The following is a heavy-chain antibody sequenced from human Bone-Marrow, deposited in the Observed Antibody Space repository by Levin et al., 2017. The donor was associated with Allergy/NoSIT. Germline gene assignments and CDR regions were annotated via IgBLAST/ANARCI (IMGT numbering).Heavy chain of an antibody. V-gene: IGHV3-7*01. J-gene: IGHJ4*02. CDR3: ARDSEGSGSDYYFDY. CDR1: GFTFSSYW. CDR2: IKQDGSEK. D-gene: IGHD3-10*01. Sequence: GGSLRLSCAASGFTFSSYWMSWVRQAPGKGLEWVANIKQDGSEKYYVDSVKGRFTISRDNAKNSLYLQMNSLRAEDTAVYYCARDSEGSGSDYYFDYWGQGTLVTVSS.